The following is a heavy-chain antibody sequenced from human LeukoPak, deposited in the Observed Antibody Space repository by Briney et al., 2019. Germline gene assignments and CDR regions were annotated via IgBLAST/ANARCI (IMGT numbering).Heavy chain of an antibody. CDR1: GFTFSSYG. CDR2: ISYDGSNK. D-gene: IGHD6-6*01. Sequence: GGSLRLSCAASGFTFSSYGMHWVRQAPGKGLEWVAVISYDGSNKYYADSVKGRFTISRDNSKNTLYLQMNSLRAEDTAVYYCAKDRRIAARPTRGEFDYWGQGTLVTVSS. J-gene: IGHJ4*02. CDR3: AKDRRIAARPTRGEFDY. V-gene: IGHV3-30*18.